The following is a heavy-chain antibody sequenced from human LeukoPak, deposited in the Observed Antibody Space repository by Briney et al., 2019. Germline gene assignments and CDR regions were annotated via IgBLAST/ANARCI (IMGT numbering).Heavy chain of an antibody. Sequence: PGGSLRLSCAASGFTFSSYAMSWVRQAPGKGLKWVSAISGSGGSTYYADSVKGRFTISRDNSKNTLYLQMNSLRAEDTAVYYCALKRSWGTYYFDYWGQGTLVTVSS. CDR1: GFTFSSYA. CDR3: ALKRSWGTYYFDY. D-gene: IGHD7-27*01. V-gene: IGHV3-23*01. J-gene: IGHJ4*02. CDR2: ISGSGGST.